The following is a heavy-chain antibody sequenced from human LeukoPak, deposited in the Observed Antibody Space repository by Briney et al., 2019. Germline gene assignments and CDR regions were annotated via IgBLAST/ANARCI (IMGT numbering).Heavy chain of an antibody. CDR1: GFTFSSYS. D-gene: IGHD3-9*01. CDR2: ISSSGTYV. J-gene: IGHJ3*02. V-gene: IGHV3-21*01. CDR3: AIASSKQLAGYLPDGFDI. Sequence: GGSLRLSCAASGFTFSSYSMNWVRQAPGKGLGWVSSISSSGTYVYYADSVKGRFTISRDNAKNSLSLQMNSLRADDAAVYYCAIASSKQLAGYLPDGFDIWGQGTMVTV.